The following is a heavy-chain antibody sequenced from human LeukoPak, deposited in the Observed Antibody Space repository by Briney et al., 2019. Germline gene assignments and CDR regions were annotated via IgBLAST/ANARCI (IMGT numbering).Heavy chain of an antibody. CDR2: IYYSGNI. V-gene: IGHV4-59*08. D-gene: IGHD1-26*01. J-gene: IGHJ3*02. CDR3: ARIYGPGGSTGDVFDI. Sequence: SETLSLTCTVSGGSISGYHWSWIRQPPGKGLEWIGYIYYSGNINYSPSLMSRVTMSLDMSKNQFSLEMNWVTAADTAMFYCARIYGPGGSTGDVFDICGQGTMVTVSS. CDR1: GGSISGYH.